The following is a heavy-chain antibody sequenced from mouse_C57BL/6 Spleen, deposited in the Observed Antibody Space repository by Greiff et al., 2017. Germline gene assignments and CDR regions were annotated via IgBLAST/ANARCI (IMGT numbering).Heavy chain of an antibody. CDR3: TNYYYGSRGGSRCAY. V-gene: IGHV1-15*01. Sequence: VQLQQSGAELVRPGASVTLSCKASGFKFTDYEMHWVKQTPVHGLEWIGAIDPETGGTAYNQKFKGKAILTADKSSSTAYMVLRSLTAEDSAVYYWTNYYYGSRGGSRCAYRGPGALVTVSA. CDR2: IDPETGGT. CDR1: GFKFTDYE. D-gene: IGHD1-1*01. J-gene: IGHJ3*01.